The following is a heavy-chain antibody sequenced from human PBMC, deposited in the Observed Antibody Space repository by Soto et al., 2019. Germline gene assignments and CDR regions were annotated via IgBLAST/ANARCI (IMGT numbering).Heavy chain of an antibody. V-gene: IGHV3-74*01. CDR2: INGDGSFT. D-gene: IGHD6-19*01. Sequence: GGSLRLSCGASGFTFSNYWMHWVRQAPGEGLVWVSRINGDGSFTRFADSVKGRFTISRDNAKNSLYLQMNSLRDEDTAVYYCARDLGIAVADRTYYYYGMDVWGQGTTVTVSS. CDR1: GFTFSNYW. CDR3: ARDLGIAVADRTYYYYGMDV. J-gene: IGHJ6*02.